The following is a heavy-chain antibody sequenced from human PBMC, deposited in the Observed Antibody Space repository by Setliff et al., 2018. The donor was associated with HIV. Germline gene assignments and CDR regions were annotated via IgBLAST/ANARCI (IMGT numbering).Heavy chain of an antibody. CDR2: INTYNGNT. V-gene: IGHV1-18*01. J-gene: IGHJ5*02. CDR1: GYNFVGYG. CDR3: ARGGPARVALLYWFDP. Sequence: ASVTVSCKASGYNFVGYGINWLRQAPGQGLEWMGWINTYNGNTKYEQKFQGSVTLTTDTSTSTVYMELRNLRSDDTAVYFCARGGPARVALLYWFDPWGQGTLVTVSS. D-gene: IGHD2-21*01.